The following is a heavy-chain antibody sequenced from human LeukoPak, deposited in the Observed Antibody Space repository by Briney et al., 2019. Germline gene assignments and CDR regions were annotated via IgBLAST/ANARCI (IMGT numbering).Heavy chain of an antibody. D-gene: IGHD3-22*01. Sequence: PGGSLRLACAASGFTFRSYGMHSVRQAPGKGLEWVAFIRYDGNSNYYADYVKGRFTISRDNSRSTLYLQMNSLRAEDTAVYYCAKEEVISGNHGVYFDYWGQGTLVTVSS. CDR1: GFTFRSYG. V-gene: IGHV3-30*02. CDR2: IRYDGNSN. J-gene: IGHJ4*02. CDR3: AKEEVISGNHGVYFDY.